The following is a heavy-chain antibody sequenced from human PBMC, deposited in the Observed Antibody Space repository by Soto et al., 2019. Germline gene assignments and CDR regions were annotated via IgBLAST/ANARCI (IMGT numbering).Heavy chain of an antibody. CDR3: AKGVLRYFDWLLTYYYYGMDV. CDR2: ISGSGGST. V-gene: IGHV3-23*01. J-gene: IGHJ6*02. Sequence: GGSLRLSCADSGFTFSSYAMSWVRQAPGEGLEWISAISGSGGSTYYADSVKGRFTISRDKSKNTLYLQMNSLRAEDTAVYYCAKGVLRYFDWLLTYYYYGMDVWGQGTTVTVSS. CDR1: GFTFSSYA. D-gene: IGHD3-9*01.